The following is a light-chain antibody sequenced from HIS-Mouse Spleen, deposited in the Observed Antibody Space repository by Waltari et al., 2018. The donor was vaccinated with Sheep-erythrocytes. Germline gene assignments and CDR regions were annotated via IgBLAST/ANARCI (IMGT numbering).Light chain of an antibody. J-gene: IGLJ1*01. CDR2: DVS. Sequence: QSALTQPLSVSGSPGQSVTISCTGTSSAVGGYNYVSWYQPHPGKAPKLMIYDVSKRPSGVPDRFSGSKSGNTASLTISGLQAEDEADYYCCSYAGSYNHVFATGTKVTVL. V-gene: IGLV2-11*01. CDR3: CSYAGSYNHV. CDR1: SSAVGGYNY.